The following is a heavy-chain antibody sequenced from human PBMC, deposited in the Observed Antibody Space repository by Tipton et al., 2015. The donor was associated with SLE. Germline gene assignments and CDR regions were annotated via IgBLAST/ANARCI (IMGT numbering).Heavy chain of an antibody. CDR1: GGSISSGGYY. Sequence: TLSLTCTVSGGSISSGGYYWSWIRQHPGKGLEWIGYIYYSGSTYYNPSLKSRVTISVDTSKNQFSLKLSSVTAADTAVYYCARDLSTATAPRGYFDLWGRGTLVTVSP. CDR3: ARDLSTATAPRGYFDL. V-gene: IGHV4-31*03. D-gene: IGHD5-12*01. J-gene: IGHJ2*01. CDR2: IYYSGST.